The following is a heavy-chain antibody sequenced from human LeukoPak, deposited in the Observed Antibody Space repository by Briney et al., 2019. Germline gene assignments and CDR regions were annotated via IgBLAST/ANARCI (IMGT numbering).Heavy chain of an antibody. CDR2: IKQDGSEK. CDR1: GFTFSSYW. J-gene: IGHJ4*03. Sequence: GGSLRLSCAASGFTFSSYWMSWVRQAPGKGLEWVANIKQDGSEKYYVDSVKGRFTISRDNAKNSLYLQMNSLRAEDSALYFCAKTTSGYASSFACWGQGTLVTVSS. V-gene: IGHV3-7*03. D-gene: IGHD1-14*01. CDR3: AKTTSGYASSFAC.